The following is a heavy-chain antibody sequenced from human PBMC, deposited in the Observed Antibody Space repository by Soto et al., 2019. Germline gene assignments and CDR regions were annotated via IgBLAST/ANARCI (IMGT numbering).Heavy chain of an antibody. J-gene: IGHJ4*02. CDR2: INPSGGST. D-gene: IGHD2-15*01. CDR1: GYTFTSYY. V-gene: IGHV1-46*01. CDR3: ARNLGYCSGGSCYFDY. Sequence: QVQLVQSGAEVKKPGASVKVSCTASGYTFTSYYMHWVRQAPGQGLECMGIINPSGGSTSYAQKFQGRVTMTRDTSTSTVYMELSSLRSEDTAVYYCARNLGYCSGGSCYFDYWGQGTLVTVSS.